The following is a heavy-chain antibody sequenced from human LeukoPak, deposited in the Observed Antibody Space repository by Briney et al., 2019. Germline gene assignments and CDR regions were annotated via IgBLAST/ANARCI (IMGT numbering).Heavy chain of an antibody. J-gene: IGHJ6*03. D-gene: IGHD3-10*01. CDR1: GYSFSSDYY. Sequence: SETLSLTCTVSGYSFSSDYYWGWIRQPPGKGLEWIGSIYHSGSTYYSPSLKSRVTISADTSKNQFSLKLSSVTAADAAVYYCARDHGEEDYMDVWGKGTTVTVSS. V-gene: IGHV4-38-2*02. CDR3: ARDHGEEDYMDV. CDR2: IYHSGST.